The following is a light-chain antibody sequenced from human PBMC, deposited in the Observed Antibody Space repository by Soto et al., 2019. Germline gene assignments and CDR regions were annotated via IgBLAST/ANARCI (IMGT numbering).Light chain of an antibody. CDR2: DAS. Sequence: EILFTQSPDTLSFSPVDRATLAFSASQSISSYLAWYQQKPGQSPRLLIYDASNRATGIPARFSGSGSGTDFTLTISSLEPEDFAVYYCQQRSDWPPIPFGQGTRLEI. CDR1: QSISSY. J-gene: IGKJ5*01. V-gene: IGKV3-11*01. CDR3: QQRSDWPPIP.